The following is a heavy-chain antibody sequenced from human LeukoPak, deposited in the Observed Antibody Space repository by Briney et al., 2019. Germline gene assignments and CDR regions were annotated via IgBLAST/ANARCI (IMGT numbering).Heavy chain of an antibody. CDR1: GFTFSSYS. D-gene: IGHD6-13*01. V-gene: IGHV3-48*04. Sequence: GGSLRLSCAASGFTFSSYSMNWVRQAPGKGLEWVSYISSSSSTIYYADSVKGRFTISRDNAKNSLYLQMNSLRAEDTAVYYCAKDDSSSWPYYFDYWGQGTLVTVSS. J-gene: IGHJ4*02. CDR3: AKDDSSSWPYYFDY. CDR2: ISSSSSTI.